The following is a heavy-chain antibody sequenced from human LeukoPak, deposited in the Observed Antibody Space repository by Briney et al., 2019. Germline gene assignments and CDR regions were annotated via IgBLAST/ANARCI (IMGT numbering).Heavy chain of an antibody. V-gene: IGHV1-24*01. CDR2: FDPEDGDT. D-gene: IGHD6-13*01. J-gene: IGHJ5*02. CDR1: GGTFSSYA. Sequence: ASVKVSCKASGGTFSSYAISWVRQAPGKGLEWMGGFDPEDGDTMYAQQSQGRVTMTEDTSTNTAYMELSSLRSEDTAVYYCATGSSWFDHWGQGTLVIVSS. CDR3: ATGSSWFDH.